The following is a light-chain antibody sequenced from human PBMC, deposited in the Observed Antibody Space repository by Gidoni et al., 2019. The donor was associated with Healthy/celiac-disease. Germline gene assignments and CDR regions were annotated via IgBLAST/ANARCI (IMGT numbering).Light chain of an antibody. CDR2: GAS. J-gene: IGKJ1*01. CDR1: QSVSSSY. CDR3: QQYGSSPWT. Sequence: IVLTQSPGTLSLSPGERATLSCRASQSVSSSYLAWYQQNPGQAPRLLIYGASSSATGIPDRFSGSGSGTDFTLTISRLEPEDFAVYYCQQYGSSPWTFGQGTKVEIK. V-gene: IGKV3-20*01.